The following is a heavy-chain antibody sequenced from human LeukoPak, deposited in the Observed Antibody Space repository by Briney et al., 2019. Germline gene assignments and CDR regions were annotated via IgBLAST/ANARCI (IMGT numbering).Heavy chain of an antibody. D-gene: IGHD3-22*01. CDR1: GYTFTGYY. CDR2: INPNSGGT. J-gene: IGHJ4*02. V-gene: IGHV1-2*06. Sequence: ASVKVSCKASGYTFTGYYMHWVRQAPGQGLEWMGRINPNSGGTNYAQKFQGRVTMTRDTSISTAYMELSRLRSDDTAVYYCVRVRNYYDSSGYYPFDYWGQGTLVTVSS. CDR3: VRVRNYYDSSGYYPFDY.